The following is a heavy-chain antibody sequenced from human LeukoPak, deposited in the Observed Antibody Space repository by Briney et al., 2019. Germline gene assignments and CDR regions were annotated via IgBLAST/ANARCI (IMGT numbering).Heavy chain of an antibody. Sequence: PGGSLRLSCAASGFTFSSYWMSWVRQAPGKGLEWVANIKQDGSEKYYVDSVKGRFTISRDNAKNSLYLQMNSLRAEDTAVYYCARGRYYYDKRVWFDPWGQGTLVTVSS. CDR2: IKQDGSEK. J-gene: IGHJ5*02. CDR3: ARGRYYYDKRVWFDP. V-gene: IGHV3-7*01. D-gene: IGHD3-22*01. CDR1: GFTFSSYW.